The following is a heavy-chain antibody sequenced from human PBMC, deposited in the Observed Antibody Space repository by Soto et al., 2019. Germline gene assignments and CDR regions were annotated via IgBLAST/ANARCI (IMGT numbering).Heavy chain of an antibody. CDR2: ISGSGGST. CDR1: GFTFSSYA. V-gene: IGHV3-23*01. D-gene: IGHD2-15*01. Sequence: VGSLRLSCAASGFTFSSYAMSWVRQAPGKGLEWVSAISGSGGSTYYADSVKGRFTISRDNSKNTLYLQMNSLRAEDTAVYYCASSGISGVMKRTNWFDAWGQAALVTVSS. J-gene: IGHJ5*02. CDR3: ASSGISGVMKRTNWFDA.